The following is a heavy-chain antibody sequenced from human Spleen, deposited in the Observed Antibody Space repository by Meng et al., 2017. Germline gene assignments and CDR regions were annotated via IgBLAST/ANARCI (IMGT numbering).Heavy chain of an antibody. CDR2: LYYSGST. Sequence: QVQLQESGPGLVKPSETLSLTGTVSGGSISPYYWSWVRQPPGKGLECIGYLYYSGSTNYNPSLKSRVTISVDTSKNQFSLKLSSVTAADTAVYYCARGNGDYVDYWGQGTLVTVSS. CDR1: GGSISPYY. CDR3: ARGNGDYVDY. J-gene: IGHJ4*02. V-gene: IGHV4-59*01. D-gene: IGHD1-1*01.